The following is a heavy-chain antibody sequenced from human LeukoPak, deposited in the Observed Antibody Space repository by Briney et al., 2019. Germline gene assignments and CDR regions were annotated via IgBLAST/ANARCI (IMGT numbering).Heavy chain of an antibody. J-gene: IGHJ6*02. CDR2: MNPNSGNT. D-gene: IGHD5-18*01. Sequence: ASVKVSCKASGYTFTSYDINWVRQATGRGLEWMGWMNPNSGNTGYAQKFQGRVTMTRNTSISTAYMELSSLRSEDTAVYYCARGIRYSYGYDAHYYYYYGMDVWGQGTTVTVSS. CDR3: ARGIRYSYGYDAHYYYYYGMDV. CDR1: GYTFTSYD. V-gene: IGHV1-8*01.